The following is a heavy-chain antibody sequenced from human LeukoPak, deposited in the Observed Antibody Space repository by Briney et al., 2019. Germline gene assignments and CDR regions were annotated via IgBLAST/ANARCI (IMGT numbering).Heavy chain of an antibody. Sequence: GGSLRLSCAASGFVFSSYWMSWVRQAPGKGLEWVANIKQDGSEKYYVDSVRGRFTISRDNAKNSLYLQMNSLRAEDTAVYYCARDLKYQLPSSPIDYWGQGALVTVSS. V-gene: IGHV3-7*01. D-gene: IGHD2-2*01. CDR2: IKQDGSEK. J-gene: IGHJ4*02. CDR1: GFVFSSYW. CDR3: ARDLKYQLPSSPIDY.